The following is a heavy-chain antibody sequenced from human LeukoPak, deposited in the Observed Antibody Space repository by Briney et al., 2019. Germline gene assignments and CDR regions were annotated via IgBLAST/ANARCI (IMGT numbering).Heavy chain of an antibody. J-gene: IGHJ6*02. CDR1: VDTFSSYA. D-gene: IGHD5-18*01. CDR2: ISPYNGKT. Sequence: WASVKVSCRASVDTFSSYAIICVRQPPGQGLECMVGISPYNGKTNYTQKLQGRVTMTADESTSTAYMELRSLRSDDTAVYYCARGIQLWFHYYYYGMDVWGQGTTVTVSS. V-gene: IGHV1-18*01. CDR3: ARGIQLWFHYYYYGMDV.